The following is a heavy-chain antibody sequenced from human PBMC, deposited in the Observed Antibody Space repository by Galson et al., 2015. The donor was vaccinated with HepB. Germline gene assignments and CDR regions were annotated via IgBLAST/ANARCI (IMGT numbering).Heavy chain of an antibody. Sequence: SVKVSCKASGYTFTTYAMNWVRQAPGQGLEWMGWINTNTGHPTYAQGFTGRFVFSLDTSVSTAYLQISSLKAEDTAVFYCVTSRLLLRHYFDYWGQGALVTVSS. V-gene: IGHV7-4-1*02. J-gene: IGHJ4*02. CDR1: GYTFTTYA. D-gene: IGHD3-10*01. CDR2: INTNTGHP. CDR3: VTSRLLLRHYFDY.